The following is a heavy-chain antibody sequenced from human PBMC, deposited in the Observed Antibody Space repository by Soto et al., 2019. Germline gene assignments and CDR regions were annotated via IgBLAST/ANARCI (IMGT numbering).Heavy chain of an antibody. V-gene: IGHV4-30-2*01. J-gene: IGHJ4*02. Sequence: SETLSLTCAVSGGSISSGGYSWSWIRQPPGKGLEWIGYIYHSGSTYYNPSLKSRVTMSVDNSKNQFSLKLSSVTAADTAVYYCARAPRGNYGYPSYFDYWGQGTLVTVSS. CDR3: ARAPRGNYGYPSYFDY. CDR1: GGSISSGGYS. CDR2: IYHSGST. D-gene: IGHD3-10*01.